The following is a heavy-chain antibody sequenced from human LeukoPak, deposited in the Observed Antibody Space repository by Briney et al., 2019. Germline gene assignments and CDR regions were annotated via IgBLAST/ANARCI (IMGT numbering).Heavy chain of an antibody. CDR3: ARDLDYGDLGGWFDP. Sequence: APVKVSCKASGYTFTGYSMHWVRQAPGQGLEWMGWINPNSGGTNYAQKFQGRVTMTRDTSISTAYMELSRLRSDDTAVYYCARDLDYGDLGGWFDPWGQGTLVTVSS. J-gene: IGHJ5*02. CDR1: GYTFTGYS. V-gene: IGHV1-2*02. D-gene: IGHD4-17*01. CDR2: INPNSGGT.